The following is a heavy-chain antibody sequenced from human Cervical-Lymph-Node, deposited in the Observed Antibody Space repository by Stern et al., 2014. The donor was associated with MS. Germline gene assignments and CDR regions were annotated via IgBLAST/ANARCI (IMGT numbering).Heavy chain of an antibody. J-gene: IGHJ4*02. V-gene: IGHV1-69*01. CDR1: GGTFSTDK. Sequence: VQLVESWSEAKKPGSSVKVSCKVSGGTFSTDKISWVRQATGQGLEWMGGIIPIFGTADYAQKFQDRVTIIADESTSEVHMELSSLRSEDTGVYYCARLGSGYDSSYLDFWGQGTLVTVSS. CDR2: IIPIFGTA. CDR3: ARLGSGYDSSYLDF. D-gene: IGHD5-12*01.